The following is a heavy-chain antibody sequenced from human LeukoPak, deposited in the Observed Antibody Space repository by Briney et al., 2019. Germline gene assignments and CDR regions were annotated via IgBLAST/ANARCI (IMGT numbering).Heavy chain of an antibody. CDR1: GGTFTTYA. CDR2: IIPIFGTA. V-gene: IGHV1-69*06. CDR3: ASGQFYSSGLGY. Sequence: SVTVSSTASGGTFTTYAISWVRQAPGQGLEWMGGIIPIFGTATYAQKFQGRVTITADKSTSTAYMELSSLRSEDTAVYYCASGQFYSSGLGYWGQGTLATVSS. D-gene: IGHD3-22*01. J-gene: IGHJ4*02.